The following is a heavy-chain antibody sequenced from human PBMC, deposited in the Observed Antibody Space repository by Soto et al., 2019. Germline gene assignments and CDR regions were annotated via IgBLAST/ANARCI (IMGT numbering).Heavy chain of an antibody. J-gene: IGHJ6*02. CDR3: ARAEGKGSRWSPIYYSMDV. CDR1: GFTFSSYT. V-gene: IGHV3-30-3*01. CDR2: ISYDGSNK. Sequence: GGSLRLSCAASGFTFSSYTMHWVRQAPGKGLEWVAVISYDGSNKYYADSVKGRFTSSRDNSKNTLYLKMNSLRAEDTAVVYCARAEGKGSRWSPIYYSMDVWGQGTTVTVSS. D-gene: IGHD6-13*01.